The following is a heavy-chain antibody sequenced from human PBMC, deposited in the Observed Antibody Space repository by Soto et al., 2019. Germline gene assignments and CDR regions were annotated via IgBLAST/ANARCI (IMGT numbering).Heavy chain of an antibody. CDR2: IKSKTDGGTT. J-gene: IGHJ3*02. CDR3: TTDFYYDSSGTSDAFDI. V-gene: IGHV3-15*07. CDR1: GFTFSNAW. D-gene: IGHD3-22*01. Sequence: EVQLVESGGGLVKPGGSLRLSCAASGFTFSNAWMNWVRQAPGKGLEWVGRIKSKTDGGTTDYAAPVKGRFTISRDDSKNTLYLQMNSLKTEDTAVYYCTTDFYYDSSGTSDAFDIWGQGTMVTVSS.